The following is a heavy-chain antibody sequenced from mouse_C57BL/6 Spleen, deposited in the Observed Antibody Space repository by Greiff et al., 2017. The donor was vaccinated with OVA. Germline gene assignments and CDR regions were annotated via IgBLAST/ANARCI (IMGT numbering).Heavy chain of an antibody. CDR3: ARVGGRGY. Sequence: ESGPGLVKPSQSLSLTCSVTGYSITSGYYWNWIRQFPGNKLEWMGYISYDGSNNYNPSLKNRISITRDTSKNQFFLKLNSVTTEDTATYYCARVGGRGYWGQGTTLTVSS. J-gene: IGHJ2*01. D-gene: IGHD3-3*01. CDR2: ISYDGSN. V-gene: IGHV3-6*01. CDR1: GYSITSGYY.